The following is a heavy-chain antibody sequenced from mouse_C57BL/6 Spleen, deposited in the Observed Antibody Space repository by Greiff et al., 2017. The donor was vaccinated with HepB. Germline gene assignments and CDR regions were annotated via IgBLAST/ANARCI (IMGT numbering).Heavy chain of an antibody. D-gene: IGHD2-1*01. V-gene: IGHV1-50*01. CDR3: ARGNGNPPINY. CDR2: IDPSDSYT. J-gene: IGHJ4*01. Sequence: QVQLKQPGAELVKPGASVKLSCKASGYTFTSYWMQWVKQRPGQGLEWIGEIDPSDSYTNYNQKFKGKATLTVDTSSSTAYMQLSSLTSEDSAVYYCARGNGNPPINYWGQGTSVTVSS. CDR1: GYTFTSYW.